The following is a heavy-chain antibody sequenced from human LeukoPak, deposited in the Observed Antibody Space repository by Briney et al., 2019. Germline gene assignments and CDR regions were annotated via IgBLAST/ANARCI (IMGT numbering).Heavy chain of an antibody. J-gene: IGHJ4*02. CDR3: ARARGTEAIDY. V-gene: IGHV4-34*01. Sequence: PSETLSLTCAVYGGSFSGYYWTWIRQPPGKGLEWIGEINHSGSTNYNPSLKSRVTVSVDTSKNQFSLKVTSVTAADTAVYYCARARGTEAIDYWGQGTLVTVSS. CDR1: GGSFSGYY. D-gene: IGHD6-25*01. CDR2: INHSGST.